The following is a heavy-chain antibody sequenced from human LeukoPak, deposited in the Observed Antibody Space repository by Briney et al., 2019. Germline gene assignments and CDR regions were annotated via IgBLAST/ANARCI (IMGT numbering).Heavy chain of an antibody. V-gene: IGHV1-24*01. CDR1: GSTLTELS. D-gene: IGHD3-9*01. J-gene: IGHJ5*02. CDR2: FDPEDGET. Sequence: GASVKVSCKVSGSTLTELSMHWVRQAPGKGLEWMGGFDPEDGETIYAQKFQGRVTMTEDTSTDTAYMELSSLRSEDTAVYYCATTDHSAYYDILTGYFKANWFDPWGQGTLVTVSS. CDR3: ATTDHSAYYDILTGYFKANWFDP.